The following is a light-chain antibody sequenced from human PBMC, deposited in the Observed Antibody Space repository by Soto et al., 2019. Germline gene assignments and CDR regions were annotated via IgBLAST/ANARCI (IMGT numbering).Light chain of an antibody. V-gene: IGLV2-14*01. CDR3: SSYTSSTRYV. CDR2: DVS. J-gene: IGLJ1*01. CDR1: SSDVGGYNY. Sequence: QSALTQPASVSGSPGQPITISCTGTSSDVGGYNYVSWYQQHPGKAPKLMIYDVSNRPSGVSNRFSGSKSGNTASLTISGLQAEDEADYYCSSYTSSTRYVFGTRTKVTVL.